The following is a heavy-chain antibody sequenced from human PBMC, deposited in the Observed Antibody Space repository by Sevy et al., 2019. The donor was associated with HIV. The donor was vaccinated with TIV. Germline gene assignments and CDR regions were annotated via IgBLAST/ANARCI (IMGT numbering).Heavy chain of an antibody. CDR3: ARAAAEYYYGMDV. D-gene: IGHD6-25*01. V-gene: IGHV4-59*01. CDR2: IYYSGMT. J-gene: IGHJ6*02. CDR1: GVSISGYY. Sequence: SETLSLTCTVSGVSISGYYWSWIRQSPGKGLEWIGYIYYSGMTNYNPSLKSRVTISDDTSKNQFSRRLNSVTAADTAVYYCARAAAEYYYGMDVWGQGTKVTVSS.